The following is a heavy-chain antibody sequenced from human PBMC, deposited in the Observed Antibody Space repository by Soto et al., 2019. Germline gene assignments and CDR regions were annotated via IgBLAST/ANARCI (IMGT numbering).Heavy chain of an antibody. CDR2: ISYSGST. Sequence: QVHLQESGPGLGNPSQTLALTCTVSGGSITCCGYYWHWIRQQPGKGLDWIGYISYSGSTYYNPSFKSRVTTSVDTSNDQFSLELNSVTAADTAVYYCATPVVISQTIPDSDFWGQGTLVTVS. J-gene: IGHJ4*02. CDR3: ATPVVISQTIPDSDF. CDR1: GGSITCCGYY. V-gene: IGHV4-31*03. D-gene: IGHD3-10*01.